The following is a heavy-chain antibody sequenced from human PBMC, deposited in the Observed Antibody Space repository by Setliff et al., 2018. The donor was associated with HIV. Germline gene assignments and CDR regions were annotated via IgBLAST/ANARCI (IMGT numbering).Heavy chain of an antibody. J-gene: IGHJ4*02. CDR2: FYHSGST. CDR3: ARVGYYDSSFDY. Sequence: SETLSLTCAVSGYSISSGYYWGWIRQPPGKGLEWIGSFYHSGSTYYNPSLRSRVTISVDMSKNQFSLKLSSVTAADTAVYYCARVGYYDSSFDYWGQGTLGTSPQ. D-gene: IGHD3-22*01. CDR1: GYSISSGYY. V-gene: IGHV4-38-2*01.